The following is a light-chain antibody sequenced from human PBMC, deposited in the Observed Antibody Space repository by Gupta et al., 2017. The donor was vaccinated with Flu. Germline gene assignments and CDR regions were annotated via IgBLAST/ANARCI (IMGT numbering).Light chain of an antibody. J-gene: IGKJ1*01. V-gene: IGKV3-15*01. CDR1: QSVSTN. CDR3: QQYSNWPRT. CDR2: GAS. Sequence: EIVMTQSPATLPVSPGERATLSCRASQSVSTNLVWYQQKPGQAPRLLIYGASTRATGIPARFSGSGSGTEFTLSISSLQSEDIALYYCQQYSNWPRTFGQGTKVEV.